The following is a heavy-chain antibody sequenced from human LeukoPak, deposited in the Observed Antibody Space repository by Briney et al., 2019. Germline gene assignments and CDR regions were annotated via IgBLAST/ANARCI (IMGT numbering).Heavy chain of an antibody. V-gene: IGHV3-7*03. D-gene: IGHD1-14*01. CDR2: IHPDSSDK. CDR1: GFTFRHSW. J-gene: IGHJ4*02. Sequence: GGSLRLSCEASGFTFRHSWLSWIRQTPGKGLEWVANIHPDSSDKFYVDSMEGRFTISRDNTRNSLYLQIDNARLDDTGLYYCTRLPRETTGDYWGQGVPVIVSS. CDR3: TRLPRETTGDY.